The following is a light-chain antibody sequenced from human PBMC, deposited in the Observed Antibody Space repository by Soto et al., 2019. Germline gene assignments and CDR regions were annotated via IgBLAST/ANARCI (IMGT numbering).Light chain of an antibody. CDR2: EVS. CDR1: SSDVGGYSR. CDR3: NSYTSSNTRV. V-gene: IGLV2-14*01. J-gene: IGLJ1*01. Sequence: QSVLTQPASVSGSPGQSITISCTGTSSDVGGYSRVSWYQHHPGKAPKLIIYEVSDRPSGVSNRFSGSKSGNTASLTISGLQAEDEADYYCNSYTSSNTRVFGTGTK.